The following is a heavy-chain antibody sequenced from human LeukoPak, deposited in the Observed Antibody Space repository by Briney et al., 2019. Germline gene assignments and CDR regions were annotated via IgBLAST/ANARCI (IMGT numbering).Heavy chain of an antibody. J-gene: IGHJ4*02. CDR2: ICSSGSA. CDR1: GGSISNRNYH. Sequence: SETLSLTCTVSGGSISNRNYHWGWIRQPPGKGLEWIGSICSSGSAYYNPSLKSRVTTSIDTSKNQFSLRLTSVTAADTAVYYCARHTPWGYYKYWGQGTLVTVSS. D-gene: IGHD7-27*01. CDR3: ARHTPWGYYKY. V-gene: IGHV4-39*01.